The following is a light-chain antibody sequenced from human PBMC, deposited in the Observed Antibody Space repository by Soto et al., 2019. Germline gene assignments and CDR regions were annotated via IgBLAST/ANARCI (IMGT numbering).Light chain of an antibody. CDR1: QSVGNSH. CDR2: GAS. CDR3: QQYDNLPLT. Sequence: EIVLTQSPGTLSLSPGERATLSCSASQSVGNSHVAWYQQRRGLPPRLLIYGASNRATGIPDRFSGSGSGTDFTFTISSLQPEDIATYYCQQYDNLPLTFGGGTKVDIK. J-gene: IGKJ4*01. V-gene: IGKV3-20*01.